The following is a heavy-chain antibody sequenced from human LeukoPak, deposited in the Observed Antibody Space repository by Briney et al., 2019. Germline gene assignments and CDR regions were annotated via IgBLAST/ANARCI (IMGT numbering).Heavy chain of an antibody. Sequence: PSETLSLTCTVSGGSISSSSYYWGWIRQPPGKGLEWIGSIYYSGSTYYNPSLKSRVTISVDTSKNQFSLKLSSVTAADTAVYYCARLPDMEGIFGGAHWGQGTLVTVSS. J-gene: IGHJ4*02. CDR3: ARLPDMEGIFGGAH. CDR2: IYYSGST. D-gene: IGHD3-3*01. CDR1: GGSISSSSYY. V-gene: IGHV4-39*01.